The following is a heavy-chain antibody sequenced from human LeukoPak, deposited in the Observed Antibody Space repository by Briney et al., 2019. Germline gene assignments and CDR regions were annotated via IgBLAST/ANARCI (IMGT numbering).Heavy chain of an antibody. J-gene: IGHJ4*02. CDR2: IYYSGST. CDR3: ARGLYCSGGSCYSGLGW. V-gene: IGHV4-59*01. CDR1: GGSISSYY. D-gene: IGHD2-15*01. Sequence: PSETLSLTCTVSGGSISSYYWSWIRQPPGKGLGRIGYIYYSGSTNYNPSLKSRVTISVDTSKNQFSLKLSSVAAADTAVYYCARGLYCSGGSCYSGLGWWGQGTLVTVSS.